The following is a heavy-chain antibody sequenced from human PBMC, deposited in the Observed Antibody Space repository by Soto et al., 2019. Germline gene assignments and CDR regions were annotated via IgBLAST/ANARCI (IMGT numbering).Heavy chain of an antibody. CDR1: GYTFTNYD. J-gene: IGHJ3*02. CDR2: ISAYNGNT. D-gene: IGHD2-2*01. Sequence: QVQLVQSGAEVKKPGASVKVSCKASGYTFTNYDISWVRQAPGQVLEWMGWISAYNGNTNYAQNLQGRVTMTTDTYTSTAYMELRRLRSDDTAVYYCAREGGDIVVVPAPGVRAFDIWGQGTMVTVSS. CDR3: AREGGDIVVVPAPGVRAFDI. V-gene: IGHV1-18*01.